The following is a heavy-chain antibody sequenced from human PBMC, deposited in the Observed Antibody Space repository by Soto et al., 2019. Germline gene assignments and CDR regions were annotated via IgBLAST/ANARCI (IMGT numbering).Heavy chain of an antibody. D-gene: IGHD1-1*01. J-gene: IGHJ5*02. CDR3: ASQKTVIRGRLSSNWFDP. CDR1: GYTFTDYW. V-gene: IGHV5-51*01. CDR2: IYPGDSDT. Sequence: PGESLKISCKGYGYTFTDYWIGWVRQMPGKGLELIVLIYPGDSDTRYSPSFQGRVTISADKSISTAFLQWSSLRASDTAMYYCASQKTVIRGRLSSNWFDPWGQGTLVTVSS.